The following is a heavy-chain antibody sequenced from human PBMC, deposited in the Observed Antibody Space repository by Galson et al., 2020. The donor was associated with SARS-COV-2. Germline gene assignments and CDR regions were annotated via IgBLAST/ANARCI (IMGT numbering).Heavy chain of an antibody. CDR3: AREAVVADGTFDY. V-gene: IGHV3-48*03. D-gene: IGHD3-22*01. J-gene: IGHJ4*02. Sequence: GESLKISCAASGFTLSTYEMNWVRQAPGKGLEWVSYINSGHMIKYADSVKGRFTTSRDNAKNSLFLQMNSLRAEDTAVYYCAREAVVADGTFDYWGQGTLVTVSS. CDR1: GFTLSTYE. CDR2: INSGHMI.